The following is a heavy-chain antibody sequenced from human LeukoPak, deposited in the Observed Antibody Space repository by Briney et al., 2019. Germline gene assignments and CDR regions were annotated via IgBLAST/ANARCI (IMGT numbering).Heavy chain of an antibody. Sequence: SETLSLTCTVSGGSIRSDIYNWGWLRQPPGTGLEWIGSIHYTGSTFYNPSLKSRVTISVDTSKNQFSLKLSSVTAADTAVYYCARHLDNVKWGQGTLVTVSS. CDR3: ARHLDNVK. D-gene: IGHD1-1*01. J-gene: IGHJ4*02. V-gene: IGHV4-39*07. CDR2: IHYTGST. CDR1: GGSIRSDIYN.